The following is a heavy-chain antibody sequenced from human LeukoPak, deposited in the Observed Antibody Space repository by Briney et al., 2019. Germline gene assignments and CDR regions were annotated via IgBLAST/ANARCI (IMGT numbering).Heavy chain of an antibody. D-gene: IGHD6-19*01. CDR3: ASAVSSGWSYFDY. CDR1: GFTFSSYG. CDR2: IWYDGSNK. J-gene: IGHJ4*02. Sequence: GGSLRLSCAASGFTFSSYGMHWVRQAPGKGLEWVAFIWYDGSNKYYADSVKGRFTISRDNSKNTLYLQMNSLRAEDTAVYYCASAVSSGWSYFDYWGQGTLVTVSS. V-gene: IGHV3-33*01.